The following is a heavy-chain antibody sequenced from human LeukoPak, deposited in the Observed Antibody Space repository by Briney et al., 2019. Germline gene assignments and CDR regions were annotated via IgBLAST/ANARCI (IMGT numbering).Heavy chain of an antibody. D-gene: IGHD1-26*01. CDR3: ARGAILGGYNLIDD. Sequence: PGGSLRLSWAASGFSFGTYAMHWVRQAPGKGLEWVALILYDGSLENTADSVRGRFIISRDNSKNTLFLQMNSLRIEDTAVYYCARGAILGGYNLIDDWGQGTLVTVSS. J-gene: IGHJ4*02. CDR1: GFSFGTYA. CDR2: ILYDGSLE. V-gene: IGHV3-30*04.